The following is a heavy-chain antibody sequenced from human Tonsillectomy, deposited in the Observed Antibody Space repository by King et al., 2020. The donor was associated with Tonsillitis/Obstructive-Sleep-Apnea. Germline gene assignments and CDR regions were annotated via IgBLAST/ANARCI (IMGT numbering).Heavy chain of an antibody. CDR3: ARAAYCGGDCLDYYYHMDV. J-gene: IGHJ6*03. Sequence: QLVQSGGGLVQPGGSLRLSCAASGFSFSSYEMNWVRQAPGKGLEWVSYISGSGSTIYYADSVKGRFTISRDNAKNSLYLQMNSLRAEDTAVYYCARAAYCGGDCLDYYYHMDVWGKGTTVTVSS. V-gene: IGHV3-48*03. CDR1: GFSFSSYE. CDR2: ISGSGSTI. D-gene: IGHD2-21*01.